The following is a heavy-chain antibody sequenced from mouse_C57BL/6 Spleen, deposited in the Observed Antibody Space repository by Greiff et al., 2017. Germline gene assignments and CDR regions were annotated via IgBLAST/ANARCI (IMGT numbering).Heavy chain of an antibody. CDR3: ARRIITTVVATYAMDY. Sequence: VQLQQSGAELMKPGASVKLSCKATGYTFTGYWIEWVKQRPGHGLEWIGEILPGSGSTNYNEKFKGKAKFTADTSSNTAYMQLSSLTTEDSAIYYCARRIITTVVATYAMDYWGQGTSVTVSS. J-gene: IGHJ4*01. CDR2: ILPGSGST. CDR1: GYTFTGYW. D-gene: IGHD1-1*01. V-gene: IGHV1-9*01.